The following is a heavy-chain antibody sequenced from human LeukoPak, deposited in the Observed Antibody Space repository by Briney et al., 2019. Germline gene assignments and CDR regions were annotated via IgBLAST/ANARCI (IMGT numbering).Heavy chain of an antibody. V-gene: IGHV1-2*04. Sequence: ASVKVSCKASGYTFTGYYMHWVRQAPGQGLEWMGWINPNSGGTNYAQKFQGWVTMTRDTSISTAYMELSRLRSDDTAVYYCARDGEGKLRYFDWLHPYYYYYYMDVWGKGTTVTVSS. D-gene: IGHD3-9*01. CDR3: ARDGEGKLRYFDWLHPYYYYYYMDV. J-gene: IGHJ6*03. CDR2: INPNSGGT. CDR1: GYTFTGYY.